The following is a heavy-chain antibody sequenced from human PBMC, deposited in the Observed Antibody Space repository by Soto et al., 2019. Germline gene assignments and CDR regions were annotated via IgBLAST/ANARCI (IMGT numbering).Heavy chain of an antibody. V-gene: IGHV3-53*01. CDR2: IYSGGST. J-gene: IGHJ4*02. CDR3: ASSYSSSFGYY. Sequence: PGGSLRLSCAASGFTVSSNYIIFFRQAPWKGLEWVSVIYSGGSTYYADSVKGRFTISRDNSKNTLYLQMNSLRAEDTAVYYCASSYSSSFGYYWGQGTLVTVSS. D-gene: IGHD6-13*01. CDR1: GFTVSSNY.